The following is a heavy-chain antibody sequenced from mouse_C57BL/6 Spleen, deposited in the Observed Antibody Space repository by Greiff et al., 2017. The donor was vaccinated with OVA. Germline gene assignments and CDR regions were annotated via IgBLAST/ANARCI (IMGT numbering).Heavy chain of an antibody. V-gene: IGHV1-69*01. CDR2: IDPSDSYT. CDR1: GYTFTSYW. Sequence: QVQLQQSGAELVMPGASVKLSCKASGYTFTSYWMHWVKQRPGQGLEWIGEIDPSDSYTNYNQKFKGKSTLTVDKSSSTAYMQLSSLTSEDSAVYYCARRGFPYAMDYWGQGTSVTVSS. CDR3: ARRGFPYAMDY. J-gene: IGHJ4*01.